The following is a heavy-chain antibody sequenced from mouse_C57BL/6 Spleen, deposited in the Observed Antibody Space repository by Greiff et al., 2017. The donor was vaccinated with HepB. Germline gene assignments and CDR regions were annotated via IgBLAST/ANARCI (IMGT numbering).Heavy chain of an antibody. V-gene: IGHV1-69*01. CDR3: ARGRVTGPYFDY. CDR1: GYTFTSYW. Sequence: QVQLKQPGAELVMPGASVKLSCKASGYTFTSYWMHWVKQRPGQGLEWIGEIDPSDSYTNYNQKFKGKSTLTVDKSSSTAYMQLSSLTSEDSAVYDCARGRVTGPYFDYWGQGTTLTVSS. CDR2: IDPSDSYT. J-gene: IGHJ2*01. D-gene: IGHD4-1*01.